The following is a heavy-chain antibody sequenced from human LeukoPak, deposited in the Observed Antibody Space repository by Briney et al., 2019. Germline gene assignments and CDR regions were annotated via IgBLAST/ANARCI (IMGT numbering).Heavy chain of an antibody. D-gene: IGHD6-13*01. Sequence: NPSETLSLTCTVSGGSISSYYWSWIRQPPGKGLEWIGYIYYSGSTNYNPSLKSRVTISVDTSKNQFSLKLSSVTAADTAVYYCARDVTTLVAFDIWGQGTMVTVSS. CDR2: IYYSGST. J-gene: IGHJ3*02. CDR3: ARDVTTLVAFDI. CDR1: GGSISSYY. V-gene: IGHV4-59*12.